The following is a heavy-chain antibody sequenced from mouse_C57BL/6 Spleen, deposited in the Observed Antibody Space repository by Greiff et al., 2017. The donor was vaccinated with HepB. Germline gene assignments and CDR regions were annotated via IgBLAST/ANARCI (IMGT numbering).Heavy chain of an antibody. CDR1: GYTFTSYW. Sequence: QVQLQQPGAELVRPGTSVKLSCKASGYTFTSYWMHWVKQRPGQGFEWIGVIDPSDSYTNYNQKFKGKATLTVDTSSSTAYMQLSSLTSEDSAVYYCARNYYGSSYDWYFDVWGTGTTVTVSS. V-gene: IGHV1-59*01. J-gene: IGHJ1*03. CDR3: ARNYYGSSYDWYFDV. CDR2: IDPSDSYT. D-gene: IGHD1-1*01.